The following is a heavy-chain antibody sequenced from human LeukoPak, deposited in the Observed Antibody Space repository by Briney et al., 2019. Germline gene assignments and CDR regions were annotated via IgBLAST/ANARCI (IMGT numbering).Heavy chain of an antibody. V-gene: IGHV4-30-2*01. D-gene: IGHD1-1*01. J-gene: IGHJ5*02. CDR2: IYHSGST. CDR1: GGSISSGGYS. CDR3: ARGLLNWNDMYWFDP. Sequence: PSETLSLTCAVSGGSISSGGYSWSWIRQPPGKGLEWIGYIYHSGSTYYNPSLKSRVTISVDRSKNQFSLKLSSVTAADTAVYYCARGLLNWNDMYWFDPWGQGTLVTVSS.